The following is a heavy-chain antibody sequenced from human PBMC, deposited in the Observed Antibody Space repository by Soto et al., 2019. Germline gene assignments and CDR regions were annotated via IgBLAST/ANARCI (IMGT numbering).Heavy chain of an antibody. CDR3: AKDRLTTVVTVEYYYGMDV. CDR2: ISYDGSNK. V-gene: IGHV3-30*18. CDR1: GFTFSSYG. J-gene: IGHJ6*02. Sequence: GGSLRLSCAASGFTFSSYGMHWVRQAPGKGLEWVAVISYDGSNKYYADSVKGRFTISRDNSKNTLYLQMNSLRAEDTAVYYCAKDRLTTVVTVEYYYGMDVWGQGTTVTVSS. D-gene: IGHD4-17*01.